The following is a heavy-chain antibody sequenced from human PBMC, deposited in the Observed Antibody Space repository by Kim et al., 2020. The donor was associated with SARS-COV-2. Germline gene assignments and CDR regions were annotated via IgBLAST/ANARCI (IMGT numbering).Heavy chain of an antibody. Sequence: GESLKISCKCSGYSFTYYWISWVRQMPGKDLEWMGRIDPSDSYTNYSPSFQGHVTISVDKSITTAYLQWSSLKASDTAMYYCVRRSPGIAAAGAEYWGQGTLVTVSS. CDR3: VRRSPGIAAAGAEY. V-gene: IGHV5-10-1*01. CDR1: GYSFTYYW. J-gene: IGHJ4*02. CDR2: IDPSDSYT. D-gene: IGHD6-13*01.